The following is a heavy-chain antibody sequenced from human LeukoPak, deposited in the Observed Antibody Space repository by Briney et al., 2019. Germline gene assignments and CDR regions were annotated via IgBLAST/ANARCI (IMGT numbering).Heavy chain of an antibody. CDR1: GFTFGSYS. V-gene: IGHV3-21*01. Sequence: GGSLRLSCAAYGFTFGSYSMNWVRQAPGKGLEWVSSISSSSSYIYYADSVKGRFTISRDNAKNSLYLQMNSLRAEDTAVYYCPRDFSSAMVLSNFDYWGQGTLVTVSS. D-gene: IGHD5-18*01. J-gene: IGHJ4*02. CDR3: PRDFSSAMVLSNFDY. CDR2: ISSSSSYI.